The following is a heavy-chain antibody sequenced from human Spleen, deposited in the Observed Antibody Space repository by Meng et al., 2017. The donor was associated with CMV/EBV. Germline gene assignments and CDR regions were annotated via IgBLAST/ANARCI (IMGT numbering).Heavy chain of an antibody. V-gene: IGHV3-23*01. CDR3: ARGGDCSSTSCYRYWYFDL. D-gene: IGHD2-2*02. Sequence: GESLKISCAASGFTFSSYATSWVRQAPGKGLEWVSAISASGGSTYCADSVKGRFTISRDNAKNSLYLQMNSLRAEDTAVYYCARGGDCSSTSCYRYWYFDLWGRGTLVTVSS. J-gene: IGHJ2*01. CDR1: GFTFSSYA. CDR2: ISASGGST.